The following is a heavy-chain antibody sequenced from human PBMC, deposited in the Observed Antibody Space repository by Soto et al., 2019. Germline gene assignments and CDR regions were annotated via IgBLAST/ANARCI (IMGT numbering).Heavy chain of an antibody. CDR3: AALPEGETSGWYYYYGMDV. CDR1: GFTFTSSA. V-gene: IGHV1-58*01. Sequence: GASVKVSCKASGFTFTSSAVQWVRQARGQRLEWIGWIVVGSGNTNYAQKFQERVTITRDMSTSTAYMELSSLRSGDTAVYYCAALPEGETSGWYYYYGMDVWGQGTTVTVSS. D-gene: IGHD6-19*01. CDR2: IVVGSGNT. J-gene: IGHJ6*02.